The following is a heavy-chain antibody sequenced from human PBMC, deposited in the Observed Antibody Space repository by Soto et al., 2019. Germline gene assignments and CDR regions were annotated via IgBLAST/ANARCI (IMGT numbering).Heavy chain of an antibody. V-gene: IGHV3-9*01. J-gene: IGHJ3*02. D-gene: IGHD3-16*01. CDR1: GFTFDDYA. CDR3: AKDMGGGDAFDI. CDR2: ISWNSGSI. Sequence: EVQLVESGGGLVQPGRSLRLSCAASGFTFDDYAMHWVWQAPGKGLEWVSGISWNSGSIGYADSVKGRFTISRDNAKNSLYLQMNSLRAEDTALYYCAKDMGGGDAFDIWGQGTMVTVSS.